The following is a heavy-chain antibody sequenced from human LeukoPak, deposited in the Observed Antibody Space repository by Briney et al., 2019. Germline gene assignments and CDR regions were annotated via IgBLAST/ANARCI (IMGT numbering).Heavy chain of an antibody. J-gene: IGHJ3*02. CDR2: IRYDGSNK. CDR3: ASNYDILTGQIDAFDI. Sequence: PGGSLRLSCAASGFTFSSYGMHWVRQAPGKGLEWVAFIRYDGSNKYYADSVKGRFTISRDNAKNSLYLQMNSLRAEDTAVYYCASNYDILTGQIDAFDIWGQGTMVTVSS. D-gene: IGHD3-9*01. V-gene: IGHV3-30*02. CDR1: GFTFSSYG.